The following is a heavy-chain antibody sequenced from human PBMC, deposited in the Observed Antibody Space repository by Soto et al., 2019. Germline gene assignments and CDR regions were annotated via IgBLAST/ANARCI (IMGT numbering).Heavy chain of an antibody. CDR1: GFIFSSYW. Sequence: GGSLRLSCAGSGFIFSSYWMSWVRQAPGKGLEWVANIKQDGSQTYYVDSVKGRFTISRDNAEKSLYLEMNSLRAEDTAVYYCAREYYHDSSGYYSGLFDYWGQGTLVTVSS. D-gene: IGHD3-22*01. J-gene: IGHJ4*02. CDR3: AREYYHDSSGYYSGLFDY. CDR2: IKQDGSQT. V-gene: IGHV3-7*01.